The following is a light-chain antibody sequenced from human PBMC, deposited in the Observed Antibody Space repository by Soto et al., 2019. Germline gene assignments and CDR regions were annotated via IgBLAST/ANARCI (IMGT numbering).Light chain of an antibody. CDR3: SSYTNTSTLV. Sequence: QSARTQPPSVSFSPGQSITISCAGTSSDLGAYKYVSWYQQHPDKAPKLILYEVSRRPSGVSNRFSGSKSGNTASLTISGLLAEDEADYSCSSYTNTSTLVFGTGTKVTAL. CDR1: SSDLGAYKY. CDR2: EVS. J-gene: IGLJ1*01. V-gene: IGLV2-14*03.